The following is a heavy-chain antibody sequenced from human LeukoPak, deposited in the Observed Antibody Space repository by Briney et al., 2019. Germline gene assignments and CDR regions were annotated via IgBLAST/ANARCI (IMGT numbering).Heavy chain of an antibody. CDR2: IYYSGST. V-gene: IGHV4-39*01. Sequence: SSESQSLTCTVSGGSITSSSYYWGWIRQPPGKGLERIGSIYYSGSTHYNPSLKSRVTISVDTSKNQFSLKLSSVTAADTAVYYCARLLRGYNYGYDFLSIDYWGQGTLVTVSS. CDR1: GGSITSSSYY. D-gene: IGHD5-18*01. CDR3: ARLLRGYNYGYDFLSIDY. J-gene: IGHJ4*02.